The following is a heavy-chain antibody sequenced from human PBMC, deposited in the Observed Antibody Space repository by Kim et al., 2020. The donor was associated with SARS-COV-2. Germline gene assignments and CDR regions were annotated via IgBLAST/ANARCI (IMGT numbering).Heavy chain of an antibody. D-gene: IGHD6-13*01. CDR3: ARSAGIAAAGTYDGWFDP. CDR2: IDPSDSYT. J-gene: IGHJ5*02. V-gene: IGHV5-10-1*01. Sequence: GESLKISCKGSGYSFTSYWISWVRQMPGKGLEWMGRIDPSDSYTNYSPSFQGHVTISADKSISTAYLQWSSLKASDTAMYYCARSAGIAAAGTYDGWFDPWGQGTLVTVSS. CDR1: GYSFTSYW.